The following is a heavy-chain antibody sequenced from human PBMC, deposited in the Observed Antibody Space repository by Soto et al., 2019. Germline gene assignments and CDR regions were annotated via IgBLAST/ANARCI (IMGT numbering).Heavy chain of an antibody. CDR2: INEDGSQK. Sequence: EVQLVESGGGLVQPGGSPRLSCAASGFTFNNFWMSWVRQAPGKGLEWVANINEDGSQKYYVDSVKGRFTISRDNAENSLYLQMNSLSVEDTAVYYCARGGNKGVDYWGQGTLVTVSS. CDR1: GFTFNNFW. D-gene: IGHD3-10*01. J-gene: IGHJ4*02. CDR3: ARGGNKGVDY. V-gene: IGHV3-7*01.